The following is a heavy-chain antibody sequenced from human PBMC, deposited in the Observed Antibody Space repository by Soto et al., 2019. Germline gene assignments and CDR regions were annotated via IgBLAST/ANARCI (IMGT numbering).Heavy chain of an antibody. CDR2: IIPIFGTA. V-gene: IGHV1-69*01. Sequence: QVQLVQSGAEVKKPGSSVKVSCKASGGTFSSYSINWVRQAPGQGLEWMGEIIPIFGTANYAQKFQGRVTITADQATSTAYMELSSLRSKDTAVYYCARDGGRHSGGIDYWGQGTLVTVYS. J-gene: IGHJ4*02. CDR3: ARDGGRHSGGIDY. CDR1: GGTFSSYS. D-gene: IGHD1-26*01.